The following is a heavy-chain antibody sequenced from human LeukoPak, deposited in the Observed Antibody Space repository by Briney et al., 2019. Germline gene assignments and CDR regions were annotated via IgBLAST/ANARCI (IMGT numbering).Heavy chain of an antibody. CDR3: ARGYCGGDCYPFDY. CDR1: GGSISSGSYY. Sequence: SETLSLTCTVSGGSISSGSYYWSWIRQPAGKGLEWIGEINHSGSTNYNPSLKSRVTISVDTSKNQFSLKLSSVTAADTAVYYCARGYCGGDCYPFDYWGQGTLVTVSS. D-gene: IGHD2-21*02. V-gene: IGHV4-61*10. J-gene: IGHJ4*02. CDR2: INHSGST.